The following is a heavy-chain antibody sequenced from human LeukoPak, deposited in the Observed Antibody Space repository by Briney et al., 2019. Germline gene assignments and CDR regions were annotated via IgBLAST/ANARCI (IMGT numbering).Heavy chain of an antibody. Sequence: GGSLRLSCAASGFTVSSNYMSWVRQAPGKGLEWVSVIYSGGSTYYADSVKGRFTISRDNAKNSLHLQMDSLRVEDTAVYYCARNQEKDYYDSSGFYWGVEYWGQGTLVTVSS. D-gene: IGHD3-22*01. V-gene: IGHV3-53*01. CDR3: ARNQEKDYYDSSGFYWGVEY. CDR1: GFTVSSNY. CDR2: IYSGGST. J-gene: IGHJ4*02.